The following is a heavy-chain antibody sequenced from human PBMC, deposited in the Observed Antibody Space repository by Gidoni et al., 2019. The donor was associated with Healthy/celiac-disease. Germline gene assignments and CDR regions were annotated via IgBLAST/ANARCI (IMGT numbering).Heavy chain of an antibody. CDR1: GFPFSSYW. D-gene: IGHD1-26*01. V-gene: IGHV3-7*03. J-gene: IGHJ4*02. Sequence: EVQLVESGGALVQPGGSLRLPCPAPGFPFSSYWMSWVRQAPGKGLEWVANIKQDGSEKYYVDSVKGRFTISRDNAKNSLYLQMNSLRAEDTAVYYCAREWELASGFDYWGQGTLVTVSS. CDR3: AREWELASGFDY. CDR2: IKQDGSEK.